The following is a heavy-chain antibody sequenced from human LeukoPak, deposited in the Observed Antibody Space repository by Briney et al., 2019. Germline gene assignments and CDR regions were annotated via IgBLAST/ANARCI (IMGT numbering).Heavy chain of an antibody. CDR1: GYTFTNYY. CDR2: INPSGGST. CDR3: ARGSTVTTRDGFDP. V-gene: IGHV1-46*01. Sequence: ASVTVSFKASGYTFTNYYMHWVRQAPGQGLEWMGLINPSGGSTSYAQKFQGRVTMTRDTSTSTVYMELSSLRSEDTAVYYCARGSTVTTRDGFDPWGQGTLVTVSS. J-gene: IGHJ5*02. D-gene: IGHD4-17*01.